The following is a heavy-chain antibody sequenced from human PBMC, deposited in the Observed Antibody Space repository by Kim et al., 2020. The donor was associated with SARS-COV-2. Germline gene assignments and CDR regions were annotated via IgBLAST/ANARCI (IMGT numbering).Heavy chain of an antibody. J-gene: IGHJ4*02. D-gene: IGHD3-3*01. CDR3: ARARVLRFLEWLDYFDY. V-gene: IGHV1-3*01. Sequence: QGRVTITRDTSAGTAYMELSSLRSEDTAVYYCARARVLRFLEWLDYFDYWGQGTLVTVSS.